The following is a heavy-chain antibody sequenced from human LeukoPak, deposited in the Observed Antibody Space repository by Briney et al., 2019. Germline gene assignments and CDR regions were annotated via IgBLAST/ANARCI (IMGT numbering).Heavy chain of an antibody. V-gene: IGHV1-69*10. D-gene: IGHD2-15*01. CDR3: ARDLRVSCSGGSCYSSNH. Sequence: ASVKVSCKASGXXXXXXAXXWVRQAPGXXXXXXXXXXXILGIANYAQKFQGRVTITADKSTSTAYMELSSLRSEDTAVYYCARDLRVSCSGGSCYSSNHWGQGTLVTVSS. J-gene: IGHJ4*02. CDR1: GXXXXXXA. CDR2: XXXILGIA.